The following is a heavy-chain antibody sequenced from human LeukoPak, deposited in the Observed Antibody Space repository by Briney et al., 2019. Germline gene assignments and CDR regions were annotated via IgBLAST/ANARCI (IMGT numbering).Heavy chain of an antibody. CDR3: ARDIALTPFDY. CDR1: GYTFPSYF. D-gene: IGHD3-9*01. V-gene: IGHV1-46*01. Sequence: ASVKVSCKASGYTFPSYFMHWVRQAPGQGLEWMGIINPTGGSTTYAQKFQGRVTMTRDTSTSTVYMELSSLRSDDTAVYYCARDIALTPFDYWGQGTLVTVSS. CDR2: INPTGGST. J-gene: IGHJ4*02.